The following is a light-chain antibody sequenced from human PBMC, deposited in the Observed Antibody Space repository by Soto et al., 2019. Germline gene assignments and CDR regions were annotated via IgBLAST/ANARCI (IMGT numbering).Light chain of an antibody. V-gene: IGLV1-40*01. Sequence: QSVLTQPPSVSGAPGQRVTISCTGSGSNIGAGYNVHWYQQLPGTAPKLLIYADTNQPSGVPDRFSGSKSDTSASLAITGLQAEDEADYYCQSYDSSLSGSVFGGGTKLTVL. CDR3: QSYDSSLSGSV. CDR1: GSNIGAGYN. J-gene: IGLJ2*01. CDR2: ADT.